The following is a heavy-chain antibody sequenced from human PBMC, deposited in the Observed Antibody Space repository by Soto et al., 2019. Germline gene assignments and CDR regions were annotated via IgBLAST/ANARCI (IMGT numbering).Heavy chain of an antibody. V-gene: IGHV4-31*03. CDR2: SYYSGGT. CDR1: VGSTSRGGYY. Sequence: QVQLQESGPGLVKPSQTLSLTCTVSVGSTSRGGYYWPWIRQHPGKGLEWIGYSYYSGGTSYNPSLKRRVNIAVDTSKNQFSRKLSSVKAADTAVYYCARSVFPWGQGPLVAVSS. CDR3: ARSVFP. J-gene: IGHJ5*02.